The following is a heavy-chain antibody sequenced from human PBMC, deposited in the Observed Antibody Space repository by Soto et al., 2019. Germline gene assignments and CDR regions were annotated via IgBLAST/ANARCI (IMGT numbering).Heavy chain of an antibody. CDR1: GGSIRSTTYD. Sequence: XATLSLTCSVSGGSIRSTTYDWAWVRQSPGKGLEWIASIYYSGTTYYHPSLKSRVTMSVDTPKNQVSLKLSSVTAADTAVYYCVRHWSSSGNNWFDPWGQGTQVTVSS. J-gene: IGHJ5*02. D-gene: IGHD1-1*01. CDR2: IYYSGTT. CDR3: VRHWSSSGNNWFDP. V-gene: IGHV4-39*01.